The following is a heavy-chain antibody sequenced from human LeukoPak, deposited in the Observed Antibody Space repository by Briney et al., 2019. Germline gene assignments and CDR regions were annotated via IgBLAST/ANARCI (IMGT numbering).Heavy chain of an antibody. Sequence: SETLSLTCAVSGYSISSGYYWGWIRQPPGKGLEWSGSIYHSGSTYYNPSLKSRVTISVDTSKNQFSLKLSSVTAADTAVYYCARHGYGIVVVPAAIPDAFDIWGQGTMVTVSS. CDR2: IYHSGST. J-gene: IGHJ3*02. CDR3: ARHGYGIVVVPAAIPDAFDI. D-gene: IGHD2-2*02. V-gene: IGHV4-38-2*01. CDR1: GYSISSGYY.